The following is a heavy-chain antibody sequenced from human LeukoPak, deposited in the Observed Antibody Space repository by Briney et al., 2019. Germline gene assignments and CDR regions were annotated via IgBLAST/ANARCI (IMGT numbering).Heavy chain of an antibody. CDR1: GYTFTGYY. D-gene: IGHD3-3*01. CDR3: ARLLEWSQARDY. V-gene: IGHV1-2*02. CDR2: INPNSGGT. Sequence: ASVKVSCKASGYTFTGYYMHWVRQAPGQGLEGMGWINPNSGGTNYAQKFQGRVTMTRDTSISTAYMELSRLRSDDTAVYYCARLLEWSQARDYWGQGTLVTVSS. J-gene: IGHJ4*02.